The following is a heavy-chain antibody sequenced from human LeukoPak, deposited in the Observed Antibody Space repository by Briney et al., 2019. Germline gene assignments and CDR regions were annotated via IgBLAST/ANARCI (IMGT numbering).Heavy chain of an antibody. CDR3: AKALEYCFDY. CDR2: IRYDGSNK. J-gene: IGHJ4*02. V-gene: IGHV3-30*02. CDR1: GFTFSSYG. Sequence: PGGSLRLSCAASGFTFSSYGMHWVRQAPGKGLEWVAFIRYDGSNKYYADSVKGRFTISRDNSKDTLYLQMNSLRAEDTAVYYCAKALEYCFDYWGQGTLVTVSS.